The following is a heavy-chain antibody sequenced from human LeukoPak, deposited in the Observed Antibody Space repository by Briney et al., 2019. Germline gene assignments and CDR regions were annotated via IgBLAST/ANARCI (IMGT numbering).Heavy chain of an antibody. CDR3: ARGGSSRGDRFDY. D-gene: IGHD3-10*01. CDR1: GGTFSSYA. CDR2: IIPIFGTA. V-gene: IGHV1-69*05. J-gene: IGHJ4*02. Sequence: SVKVSCKAYGGTFSSYAISWVRQAPGQGLEWMGRIIPIFGTANYAQKFQGRVTITTDESTRSAYMELSSLRSEDTAVYYCARGGSSRGDRFDYWGQGTLVTVSS.